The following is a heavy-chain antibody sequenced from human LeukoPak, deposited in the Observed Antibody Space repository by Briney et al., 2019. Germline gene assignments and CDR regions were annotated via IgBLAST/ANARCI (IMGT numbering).Heavy chain of an antibody. CDR2: IIPILGIA. D-gene: IGHD3-10*01. J-gene: IGHJ5*02. Sequence: ASVKVSCKASGGTFSSYAISWVRQAPGQGLEWMGRIIPILGIANYAQKFQGRVTITADKSTSTAYMELSSLRSEDTAVYYCARGWFGELLPHNWFDPWGQVTLVTVSS. CDR1: GGTFSSYA. V-gene: IGHV1-69*04. CDR3: ARGWFGELLPHNWFDP.